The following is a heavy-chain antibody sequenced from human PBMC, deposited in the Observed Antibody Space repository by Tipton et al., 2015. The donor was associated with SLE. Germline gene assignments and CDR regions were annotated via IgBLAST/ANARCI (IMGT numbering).Heavy chain of an antibody. CDR1: GGSISSYY. V-gene: IGHV4-59*12. CDR3: ARDRATMIVVVPDAFDI. J-gene: IGHJ3*02. CDR2: IYYSGST. D-gene: IGHD3-22*01. Sequence: TLSLTCTVSGGSISSYYWSWIRQPPGKGLEWIGYIYYSGSTNYNPSLKSRVTISVDTSKNQFSLKLSSVTAADTAVYYCARDRATMIVVVPDAFDIWGQGTMVTVSS.